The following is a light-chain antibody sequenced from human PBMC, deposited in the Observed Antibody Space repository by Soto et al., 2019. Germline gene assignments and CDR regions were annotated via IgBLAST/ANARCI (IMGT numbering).Light chain of an antibody. V-gene: IGKV3-15*01. Sequence: MTQSPSTLSASVGDRVTISCRASQSISSWLAWYQQKPGQAPRLLIYGASTRATGIPARFSGSGSGTEFTLTISSLQSEDFAVYYCQQYNNWPWTFGQGTKVDIK. CDR1: QSISSW. CDR3: QQYNNWPWT. CDR2: GAS. J-gene: IGKJ1*01.